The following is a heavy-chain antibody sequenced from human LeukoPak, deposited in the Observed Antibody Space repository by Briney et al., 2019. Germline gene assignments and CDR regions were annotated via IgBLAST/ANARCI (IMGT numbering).Heavy chain of an antibody. V-gene: IGHV3-48*01. CDR2: ISSSSSTI. J-gene: IGHJ4*02. Sequence: GGSLRLSCAASGFTFSDYSMNWVRQAPGKGLEWVSYISSSSSTIYYADSVKGRFTISRDNAKNSLYLQMNSLRAEDTALYYCERDLSISILDYWGQGTLVTVSS. CDR1: GFTFSDYS. CDR3: ERDLSISILDY. D-gene: IGHD2-21*01.